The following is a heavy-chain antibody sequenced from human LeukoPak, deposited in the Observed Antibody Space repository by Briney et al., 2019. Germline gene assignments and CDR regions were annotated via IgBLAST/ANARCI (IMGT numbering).Heavy chain of an antibody. J-gene: IGHJ6*02. CDR1: GFTFSSYG. Sequence: GGSLRLSCAASGFTFSSYGMHWVRKAPGKGLEWVAFIRYDGSNKYYADSVKGRFTISRDNSKNTLYPQMNSLRAEDTAVHYCAKDWPTYCSSTSCYTFYYYYGMDVWGQGTTVTVSS. D-gene: IGHD2-2*02. CDR3: AKDWPTYCSSTSCYTFYYYYGMDV. CDR2: IRYDGSNK. V-gene: IGHV3-30*02.